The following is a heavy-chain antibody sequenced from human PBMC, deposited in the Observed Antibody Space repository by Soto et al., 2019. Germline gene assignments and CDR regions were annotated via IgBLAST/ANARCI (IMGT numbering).Heavy chain of an antibody. V-gene: IGHV3-23*01. CDR3: ATDPRLGFGDSDTWFDP. J-gene: IGHJ5*02. Sequence: GSLRLSCAASGFTFSSYAMSWVRQAPGKGLEWVSAISGSGGSTYYADSVKGRFTISRDNSQNTLYLQMNSLRAEDTAVYYCATDPRLGFGDSDTWFDPWGDGTLVAVSA. D-gene: IGHD3-10*01. CDR2: ISGSGGST. CDR1: GFTFSSYA.